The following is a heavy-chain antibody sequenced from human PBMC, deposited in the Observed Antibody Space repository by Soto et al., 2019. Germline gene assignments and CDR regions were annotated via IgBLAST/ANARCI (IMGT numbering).Heavy chain of an antibody. D-gene: IGHD2-8*01. CDR1: GHTFTGYY. J-gene: IGHJ6*02. CDR3: ARRATTNACYNCYYYGLDV. Sequence: ASVKVSCKASGHTFTGYYLHWVRQAPGQGLAWMGWINPHSGATTYAQRFQGRVTTTRDTSINTAYMELNRLTSDDTAVYYCARRATTNACYNCYYYGLDVWGQGTTVTVSS. V-gene: IGHV1-2*02. CDR2: INPHSGAT.